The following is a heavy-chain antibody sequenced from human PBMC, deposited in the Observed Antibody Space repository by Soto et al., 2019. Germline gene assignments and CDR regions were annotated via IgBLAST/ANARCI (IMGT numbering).Heavy chain of an antibody. J-gene: IGHJ4*02. V-gene: IGHV3-74*01. CDR3: ATYGGGSPV. Sequence: EVQLVESGGGLVQPGGSLRLSCAASGFTLSNHRMHWVRQAPGKGLVWVSHINTDGSTTSYADSVKGRFTISRDNAKNTLYLQMSSLRAEDTAAYYCATYGGGSPVWGQGTLVTVSS. CDR1: GFTLSNHR. CDR2: INTDGSTT. D-gene: IGHD2-15*01.